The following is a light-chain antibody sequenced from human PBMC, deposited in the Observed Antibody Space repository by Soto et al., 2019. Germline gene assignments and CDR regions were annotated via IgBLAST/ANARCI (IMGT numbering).Light chain of an antibody. V-gene: IGKV3-11*01. CDR1: QSVSSY. Sequence: EIVLTQSPATLSLFPGERATLSCRASQSVSSYLAWYQQKPGQAPRLLIYGASNRATGTPARFSGSGSGTDFTLTISSLEPEDFAVYYCQHRGKWPRTFGQGTKLEIK. CDR2: GAS. CDR3: QHRGKWPRT. J-gene: IGKJ2*01.